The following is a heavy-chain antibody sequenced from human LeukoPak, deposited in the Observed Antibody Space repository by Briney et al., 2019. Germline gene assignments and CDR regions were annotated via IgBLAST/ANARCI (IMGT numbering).Heavy chain of an antibody. CDR2: IHTSGST. J-gene: IGHJ4*02. CDR3: ASSEILTTEVFDC. CDR1: GVSISSYD. V-gene: IGHV4-4*07. D-gene: IGHD4/OR15-4a*01. Sequence: SETLSLTCTVSGVSISSYDWSWVRQPAGKGLVWIGRIHTSGSTNYNPSLKSRVTMSVDTSKNQFSLKLNSMTAADTAVYYCASSEILTTEVFDCWGQGTLVTVSS.